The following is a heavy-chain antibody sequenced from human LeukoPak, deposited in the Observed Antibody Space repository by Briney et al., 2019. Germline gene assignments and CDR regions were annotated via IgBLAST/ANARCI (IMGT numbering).Heavy chain of an antibody. Sequence: PGGSLRLSCAASGFTFSDYYMSWIRQAPGKGLECVSYISDSSRYTNYADSVKGRFTISRDNAKNSLYLQMNSLRAEDTAVYYWARVGGGDRGAINWFDPWGQGTLVTVSS. CDR1: GFTFSDYY. V-gene: IGHV3-11*03. J-gene: IGHJ5*02. CDR3: ARVGGGDRGAINWFDP. CDR2: ISDSSRYT. D-gene: IGHD3-10*01.